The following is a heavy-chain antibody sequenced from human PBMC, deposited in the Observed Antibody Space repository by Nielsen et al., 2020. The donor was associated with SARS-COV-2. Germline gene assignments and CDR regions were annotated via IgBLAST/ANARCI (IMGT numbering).Heavy chain of an antibody. J-gene: IGHJ6*03. CDR3: ARVTRITIFGVVTKYYYYYMDV. D-gene: IGHD3-3*01. Sequence: WIRQPPGKGLEWVSVIYSGGSTYYADSVKGRFTISRHNSKNTLYLQMNSLRAEDTAVYYCARVTRITIFGVVTKYYYYYMDVWGKGTTVTVSS. V-gene: IGHV3-53*04. CDR2: IYSGGST.